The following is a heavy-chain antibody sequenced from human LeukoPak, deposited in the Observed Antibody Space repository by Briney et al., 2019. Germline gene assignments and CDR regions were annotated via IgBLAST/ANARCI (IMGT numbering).Heavy chain of an antibody. V-gene: IGHV1-2*02. Sequence: ASVKVSCKASGYTFTGYYIHWVRQAPGQGLEWMGWINPNSGGTNYAQKFQGRVTMTRDTSISTAYMELSRLRSDDTAVYYCARVHGYSSSPYYFDHWGQGTLVTVSS. CDR3: ARVHGYSSSPYYFDH. CDR1: GYTFTGYY. CDR2: INPNSGGT. J-gene: IGHJ4*02. D-gene: IGHD6-13*01.